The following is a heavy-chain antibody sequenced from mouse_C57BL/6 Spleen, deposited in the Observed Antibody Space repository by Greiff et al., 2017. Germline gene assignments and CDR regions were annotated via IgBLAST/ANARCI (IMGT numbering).Heavy chain of an antibody. CDR3: AREGYYGSSYYFDY. CDR1: GYSITSGYY. V-gene: IGHV3-6*01. CDR2: ISYDGSN. Sequence: EVQVVESGPGLVKPSQSLSLTCSVTGYSITSGYYWNWIRQFPGNKLEWMGYISYDGSNNYNPSLKNRISITRDTSKNQFFLKLNSVTTEDTATYYCAREGYYGSSYYFDYWGQGTTLTVSS. D-gene: IGHD1-1*01. J-gene: IGHJ2*01.